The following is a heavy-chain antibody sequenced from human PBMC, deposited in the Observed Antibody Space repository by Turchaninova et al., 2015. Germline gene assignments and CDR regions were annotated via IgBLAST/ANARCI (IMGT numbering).Heavy chain of an antibody. V-gene: IGHV4-59*02. CDR3: ARETTPSGWHSLDY. CDR2: IYYGAPT. J-gene: IGHJ4*02. Sequence: QVQLQESGPGLVKTSATVSLTCTDSGVSVNSYHWSWIRQPPGWRLEWVGYIYYGAPTRYNCSLKSRATMSLDTSKNQFSLELTSATAADTAVYYCARETTPSGWHSLDYWGQGFLITVSS. CDR1: GVSVNSYH. D-gene: IGHD6-19*01.